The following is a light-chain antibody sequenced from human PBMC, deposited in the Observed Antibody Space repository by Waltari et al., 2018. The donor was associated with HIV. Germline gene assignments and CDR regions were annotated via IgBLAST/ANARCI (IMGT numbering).Light chain of an antibody. CDR3: QHYGRSPWT. CDR1: QSVSGSY. CDR2: GAS. V-gene: IGKV3-20*01. Sequence: EIVLTQSPGTLSLSPGQRATLSCRASQSVSGSYLAWFQQKPGQAPRLLIYGASGRATGIPDRFSGSGSGTDFTLTISRLEPEDFAVYYCQHYGRSPWTFGQGTKVEI. J-gene: IGKJ1*01.